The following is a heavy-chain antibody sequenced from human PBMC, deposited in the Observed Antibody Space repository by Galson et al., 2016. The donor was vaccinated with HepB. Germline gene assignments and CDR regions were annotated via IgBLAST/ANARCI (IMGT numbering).Heavy chain of an antibody. V-gene: IGHV1-46*01. CDR3: VRDHYDSSGYPYNWFDP. J-gene: IGHJ5*02. CDR2: INPSGGST. Sequence: SVKVSCKASGYTFTSYNVHWVRQAPGQGLEWMGIINPSGGSTSYAQKFQGRVTMTRDTSTSTVYMELSSLRSEDTAVYYCVRDHYDSSGYPYNWFDPWGQGTPVTVSS. D-gene: IGHD3-22*01. CDR1: GYTFTSYN.